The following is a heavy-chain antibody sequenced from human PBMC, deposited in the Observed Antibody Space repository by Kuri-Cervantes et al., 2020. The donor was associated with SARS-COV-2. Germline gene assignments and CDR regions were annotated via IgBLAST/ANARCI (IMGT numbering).Heavy chain of an antibody. D-gene: IGHD3-3*01. V-gene: IGHV4-34*01. J-gene: IGHJ4*02. CDR1: GGSFSGYY. Sequence: SETLSLTCAVYGGSFSGYYWSWIRQPPGKGLEWIGEINHSGSTNYNPSLKSRVTISVDTSKNQFSLKLSSVTAADTAVYYCARQRGGFLEWLLYSDYWGQGTLVTVSS. CDR3: ARQRGGFLEWLLYSDY. CDR2: INHSGST.